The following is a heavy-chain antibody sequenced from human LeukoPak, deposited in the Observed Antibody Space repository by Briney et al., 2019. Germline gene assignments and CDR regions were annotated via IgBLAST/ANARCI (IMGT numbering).Heavy chain of an antibody. CDR3: ARDRRGSIRVFDY. D-gene: IGHD3-10*01. CDR2: IKQDGSEK. J-gene: IGHJ4*02. V-gene: IGHV3-7*04. CDR1: GFTFNNYW. Sequence: GGSLRLSCATSGFTFNNYWMSWVRQAPGKELEWVANIKQDGSEKCYVDSVEGRFTISRDNTKNSLYLQMNSLRAEDTAVYYCARDRRGSIRVFDYWGQGTLVTVSS.